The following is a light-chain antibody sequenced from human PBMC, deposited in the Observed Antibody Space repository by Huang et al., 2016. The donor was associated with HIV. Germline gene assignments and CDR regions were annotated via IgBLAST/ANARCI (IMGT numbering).Light chain of an antibody. J-gene: IGKJ1*01. CDR3: QNYESVPRT. Sequence: IEMTQSPPSLSASIGDRVTLTCRASRGINTFLAWYQQKPGKPPKLLIYAASILHSGVPSRFSGSGSGTDFTLTISSLQPEDVAYYYCQNYESVPRTFGQGTKVELK. V-gene: IGKV1-27*01. CDR1: RGINTF. CDR2: AAS.